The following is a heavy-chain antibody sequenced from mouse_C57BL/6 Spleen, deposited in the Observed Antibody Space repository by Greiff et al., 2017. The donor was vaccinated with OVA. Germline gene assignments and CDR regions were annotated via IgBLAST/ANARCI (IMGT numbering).Heavy chain of an antibody. Sequence: QVQLQQPGAELVKPGASVKLSCKASGYTFTSYWMHWVKQRPGHGLEWIGMIHPNSGSTNYNEKFKSKATLTVDKSSSTAYMQLSSLTSEDSAVYYCARDGYYYAMDYWGQGTSVTVSS. D-gene: IGHD2-3*01. CDR1: GYTFTSYW. CDR2: IHPNSGST. CDR3: ARDGYYYAMDY. J-gene: IGHJ4*01. V-gene: IGHV1-64*01.